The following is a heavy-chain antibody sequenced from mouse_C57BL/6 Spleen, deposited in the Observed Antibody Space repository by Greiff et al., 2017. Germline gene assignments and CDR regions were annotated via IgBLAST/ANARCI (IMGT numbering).Heavy chain of an antibody. J-gene: IGHJ2*01. CDR1: GYTFTSYW. CDR2: IYPGSGST. D-gene: IGHD1-1*01. V-gene: IGHV1-55*01. Sequence: QVQLQQPGAELVKPGASVKMSCKASGYTFTSYWITWVKQRPGQGLEWIGDIYPGSGSTNYNEKFKSKATLTVDTSSSTAYMQLSSLTSEDSAVYYCARERLYYGSSYVCYFDDWGTGTTLTVSS. CDR3: ARERLYYGSSYVCYFDD.